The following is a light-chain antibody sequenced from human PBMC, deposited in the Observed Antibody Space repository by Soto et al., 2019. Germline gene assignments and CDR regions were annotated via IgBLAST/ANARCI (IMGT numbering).Light chain of an antibody. CDR1: QSVSSSY. CDR2: GPS. CDR3: QQYGSSPPWT. J-gene: IGKJ1*01. V-gene: IGKV3-20*01. Sequence: EIVWTQSPGTLSLSPGERATLSCRASQSVSSSYLAWYQQKSGQAPRLLIYGPSSRATGIPNRFSGGGSGTAFTLSISRLEPEDFGVYYCQQYGSSPPWTFGQGTKVVLK.